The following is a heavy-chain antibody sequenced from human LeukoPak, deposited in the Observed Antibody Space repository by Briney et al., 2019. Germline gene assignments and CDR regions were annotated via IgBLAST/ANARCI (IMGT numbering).Heavy chain of an antibody. D-gene: IGHD3-10*01. J-gene: IGHJ4*02. CDR1: GYSFSNYW. Sequence: GESLQISCKGSGYSFSNYWIGWVRQMPGKGREWMGIIYPGEYDIRYSPSFQGQVTISADKSISTAYLQWSSLQASDTAMSYCARHLAMIRGVISHFDYWGQGTLVTVSS. CDR2: IYPGEYDI. V-gene: IGHV5-51*01. CDR3: ARHLAMIRGVISHFDY.